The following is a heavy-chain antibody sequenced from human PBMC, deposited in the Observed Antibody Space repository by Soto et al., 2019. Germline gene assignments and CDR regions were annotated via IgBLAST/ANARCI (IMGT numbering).Heavy chain of an antibody. D-gene: IGHD2-8*01. CDR1: GFTFSDYA. CDR2: IGGRGDGI. Sequence: EVHLLESGGDLVQPGDSLTLSCAASGFTFSDYAMTWVRQAPGKGLEWVSVIGGRGDGIQYADSVKGRFTVSRDNSRDTLYLRMESLRAEDTATYYCAKDMVQSATRVFDYWGQGALVSVSS. CDR3: AKDMVQSATRVFDY. V-gene: IGHV3-23*01. J-gene: IGHJ4*02.